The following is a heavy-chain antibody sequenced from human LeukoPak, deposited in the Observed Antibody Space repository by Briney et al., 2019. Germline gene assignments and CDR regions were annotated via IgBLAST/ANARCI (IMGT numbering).Heavy chain of an antibody. CDR1: GGSIGRYY. CDR2: IYYSGST. D-gene: IGHD5-24*01. J-gene: IGHJ4*02. CDR3: ARTLSFDGYSDY. Sequence: KPSETLSLTCTVSGGSIGRYYWSWIRQPPGKGLEWIGYIYYSGSTNYNPSLKSRVTMSVDTSKNQFSLKLSSVTAADTAVYYCARTLSFDGYSDYWGQGTLVTVSS. V-gene: IGHV4-59*01.